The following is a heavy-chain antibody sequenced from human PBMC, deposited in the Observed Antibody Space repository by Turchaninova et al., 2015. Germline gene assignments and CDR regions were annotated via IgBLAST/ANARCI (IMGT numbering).Heavy chain of an antibody. CDR1: GNIFTNNA. Sequence: QVHLVQSGAEVMKPGASVRVSCQPSGNIFTNNAKNWVRQAPGQSLEWMGYIYTDNGNTKDSQNFQGRVIITRDISASTAYMELSSLRYEDTGVYYCARGTTGFDFWGQGTPLVVSS. D-gene: IGHD1-7*01. CDR3: ARGTTGFDF. CDR2: IYTDNGNT. J-gene: IGHJ4*02. V-gene: IGHV1-3*04.